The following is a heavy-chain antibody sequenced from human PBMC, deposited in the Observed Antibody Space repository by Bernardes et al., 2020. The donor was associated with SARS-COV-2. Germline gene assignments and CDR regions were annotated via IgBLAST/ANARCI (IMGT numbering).Heavy chain of an antibody. Sequence: GGSLRLSCAASGFTFSSYLISWFRQAPGKGLEWVSSISATGVDIYYADSVRGRFTTSRDNTRKSVFLQMKSLRAEDTAFYYCAKDVGGTDWGFGFDVSGPGTMVHVSS. D-gene: IGHD7-27*01. J-gene: IGHJ3*01. CDR1: GFTFSSYL. CDR3: AKDVGGTDWGFGFDV. CDR2: ISATGVDI. V-gene: IGHV3-21*01.